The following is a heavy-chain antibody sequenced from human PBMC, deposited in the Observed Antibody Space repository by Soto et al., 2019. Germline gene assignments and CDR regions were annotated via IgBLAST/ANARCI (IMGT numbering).Heavy chain of an antibody. CDR2: IYYSGST. V-gene: IGHV4-59*01. D-gene: IGHD3-22*01. J-gene: IGHJ4*02. CDR1: GGSISNYF. Sequence: QVQLQESGPGLVKPSETLSLTCTVSGGSISNYFWSWIRQPPGKGLEWIGYIYYSGSTYYNPSLKSRVTISIDTSKNHLSLKLSSVTAADTAVYYCARDGDYYDSSGYYFHYWGQGTLVTVSS. CDR3: ARDGDYYDSSGYYFHY.